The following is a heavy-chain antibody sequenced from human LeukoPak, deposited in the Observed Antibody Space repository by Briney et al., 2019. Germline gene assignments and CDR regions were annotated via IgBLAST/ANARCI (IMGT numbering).Heavy chain of an antibody. CDR3: ARDPQEDFWSGPHFDY. Sequence: ASVKVPCKASGYTFSSYAISWVRQAPGQGLEWMGGIIPIFGTANYAQKFQGRVTITTDESTSTAYMELSSLRSEDTAVYYCARDPQEDFWSGPHFDYWGQGTLVTVSS. J-gene: IGHJ4*02. D-gene: IGHD3-3*01. CDR1: GYTFSSYA. V-gene: IGHV1-69*05. CDR2: IIPIFGTA.